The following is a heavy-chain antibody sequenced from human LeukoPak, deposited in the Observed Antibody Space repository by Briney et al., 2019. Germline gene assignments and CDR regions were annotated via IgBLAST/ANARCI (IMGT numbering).Heavy chain of an antibody. D-gene: IGHD3-3*02. CDR1: GYSISSGYY. J-gene: IGHJ6*03. V-gene: IGHV4-38-2*02. CDR3: ARVARNQYYYYYYMDV. Sequence: PSETLSLTCTVSGYSISSGYYWGWIRQPPGKGLEWIGSIYYSGSTYYNPSLKSRVTISVDTSKNQFSLKLSSVTAADTAVYYCARVARNQYYYYYYMDVWGKGTTVTISS. CDR2: IYYSGST.